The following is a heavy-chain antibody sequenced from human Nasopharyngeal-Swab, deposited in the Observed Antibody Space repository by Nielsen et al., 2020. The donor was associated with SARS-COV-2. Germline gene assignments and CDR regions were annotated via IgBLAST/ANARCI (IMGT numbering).Heavy chain of an antibody. CDR3: AKDAIEYSSSSWFGWFDP. Sequence: VCLAPGRGLGWVSAISGSGGSTYYADSVKGRFTISRDNSKNTLYLQMNSLRAEDTAVYYCAKDAIEYSSSSWFGWFDPWGQGTLVTVSS. D-gene: IGHD6-6*01. J-gene: IGHJ5*02. V-gene: IGHV3-23*01. CDR2: ISGSGGST.